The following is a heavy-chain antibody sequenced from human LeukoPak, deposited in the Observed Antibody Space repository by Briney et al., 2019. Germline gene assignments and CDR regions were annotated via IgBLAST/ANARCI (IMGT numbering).Heavy chain of an antibody. D-gene: IGHD6-13*01. CDR3: ARQATAGLDY. J-gene: IGHJ4*02. CDR1: GFISDDTY. Sequence: GGSLRLSCAASGFISDDTYMSWVRQAPGKGLEWVSVVYSGGRTFNAASVKGRFIISRDNSKNTLYLQMNSLRTDDTAVYYCARQATAGLDYWGQGTLVTVSS. V-gene: IGHV3-66*02. CDR2: VYSGGRT.